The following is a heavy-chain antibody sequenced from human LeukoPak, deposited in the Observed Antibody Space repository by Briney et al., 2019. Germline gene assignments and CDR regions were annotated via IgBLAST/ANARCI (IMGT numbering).Heavy chain of an antibody. D-gene: IGHD6-19*01. CDR2: INSDGTEK. Sequence: GGSLRLSCAASGFTFSSYWMNWVRQAPGKGLEWVAYINSDGTEKNYVDSVRGRFTISGDNAKNSLYLQMNSLRAEDTAVYYCVTTPRLADYWGQGTLVTVSS. CDR1: GFTFSSYW. V-gene: IGHV3-7*01. J-gene: IGHJ4*02. CDR3: VTTPRLADY.